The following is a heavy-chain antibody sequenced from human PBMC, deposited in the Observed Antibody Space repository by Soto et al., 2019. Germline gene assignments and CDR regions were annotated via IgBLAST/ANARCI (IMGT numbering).Heavy chain of an antibody. J-gene: IGHJ4*02. CDR3: ARGAPVVNDY. CDR1: GGSISSGGYY. V-gene: IGHV4-30-2*01. D-gene: IGHD3-22*01. CDR2: IYHSGST. Sequence: PSGTLSLTCTVSGGSISSGGYYWSWIRQHPGKGLEWIGYIYHSGSTYYNPSLKSRVTISVDRSKNQFSLKLSSVTAADTAAYYCARGAPVVNDYWGQGTLDTVSS.